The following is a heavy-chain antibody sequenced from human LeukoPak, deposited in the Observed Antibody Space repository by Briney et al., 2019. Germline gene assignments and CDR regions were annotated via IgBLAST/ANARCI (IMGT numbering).Heavy chain of an antibody. J-gene: IGHJ4*02. CDR2: IYYNGGT. Sequence: SETLSPTCTVSGGSISSYYWSWIRQPPGKGLEWIGYIYYNGGTNYNPSLKSRVTLSVDTSKNQVSLKVTSVTTADTAVYFCARQPPDTASFDYWGQGTLVTVSS. CDR3: ARQPPDTASFDY. V-gene: IGHV4-59*01. CDR1: GGSISSYY. D-gene: IGHD3-22*01.